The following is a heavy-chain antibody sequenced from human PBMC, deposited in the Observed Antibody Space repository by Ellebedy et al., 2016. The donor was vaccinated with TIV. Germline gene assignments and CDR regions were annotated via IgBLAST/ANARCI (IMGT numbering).Heavy chain of an antibody. D-gene: IGHD3-10*01. CDR1: GGTFSSYA. Sequence: SVKVSXKASGGTFSSYAISWVRQAPGQGLEWMGGIIPIFGTANYAQKFQGRVTITADESTSTAYMELSSLRSEDTAVYYCARSRYGSGSSGIMLMDVWGQGTTVTVSS. CDR3: ARSRYGSGSSGIMLMDV. V-gene: IGHV1-69*13. J-gene: IGHJ6*02. CDR2: IIPIFGTA.